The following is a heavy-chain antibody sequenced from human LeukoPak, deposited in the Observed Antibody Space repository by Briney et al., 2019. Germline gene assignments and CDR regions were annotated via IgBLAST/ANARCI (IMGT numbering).Heavy chain of an antibody. D-gene: IGHD3-9*01. CDR1: GGSISGYY. CDR3: ARIGLRYFDWSPNGMDV. V-gene: IGHV4-34*01. CDR2: INHSGST. J-gene: IGHJ6*02. Sequence: SETLSLTCTVSGGSISGYYWSWIRQPPGKGLEWIGEINHSGSTNYNPSLKSRVTISVDTSKNQFSLKLSSVTAADTAVYYCARIGLRYFDWSPNGMDVWGQGTTVTVSS.